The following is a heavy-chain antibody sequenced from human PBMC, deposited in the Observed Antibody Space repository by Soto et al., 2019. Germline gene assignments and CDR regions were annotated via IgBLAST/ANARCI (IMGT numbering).Heavy chain of an antibody. Sequence: ASVKVSCKASGYTFTSYYMHWVRQAPGQGLEWMGIINPSGGRTSYAQKFQGRVTMTRDTSTSTVYMELSSLRSEDTAVYYCARARSIAARHLAIDPWGQGTLVTVSS. J-gene: IGHJ5*02. V-gene: IGHV1-46*01. CDR3: ARARSIAARHLAIDP. D-gene: IGHD6-6*01. CDR1: GYTFTSYY. CDR2: INPSGGRT.